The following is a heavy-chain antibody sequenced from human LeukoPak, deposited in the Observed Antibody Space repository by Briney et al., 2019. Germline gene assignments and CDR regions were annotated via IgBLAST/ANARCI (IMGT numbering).Heavy chain of an antibody. Sequence: SGGSLRLSCAASGFTGSRSFMSWVRQAPGKGLAWVSVIHSSGSTFYADSVRGRFSISRDISKNTLYLQMNSLRVEDTSVYYCVRGGARYDRRFVFDSWGQGALVTVSS. V-gene: IGHV3-66*01. CDR1: GFTGSRSF. CDR2: IHSSGST. CDR3: VRGGARYDRRFVFDS. J-gene: IGHJ4*02. D-gene: IGHD3-3*01.